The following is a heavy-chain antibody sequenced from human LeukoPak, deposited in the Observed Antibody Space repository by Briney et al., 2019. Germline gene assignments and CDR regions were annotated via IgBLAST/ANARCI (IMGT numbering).Heavy chain of an antibody. Sequence: PSETLSLTCAVSGGSISSGGYSWSWIRQPPGKGLEGIVYIYHSGSTYYNPSLKSRVTISVDRSKNQFSLKLSSVTAADTAVYYCARGGYCSSTSCYLGYFDYWGQGTLVTVSS. J-gene: IGHJ4*02. D-gene: IGHD2-2*01. CDR1: GGSISSGGYS. V-gene: IGHV4-30-2*01. CDR3: ARGGYCSSTSCYLGYFDY. CDR2: IYHSGST.